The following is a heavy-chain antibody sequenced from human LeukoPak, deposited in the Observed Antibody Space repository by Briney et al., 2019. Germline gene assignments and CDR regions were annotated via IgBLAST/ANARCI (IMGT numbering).Heavy chain of an antibody. CDR2: ISPYSGDT. J-gene: IGHJ4*02. CDR3: ARDQGSLTRSWYTGY. V-gene: IGHV1-2*06. CDR1: GYTFTDYY. Sequence: GASVKVSCKASGYTFTDYYMHWVRQAPGQGLEWMGRISPYSGDTNFAQKFQGRVTMTRDTSITTAYMDLSSLTPDDTAVYFCARDQGSLTRSWYTGYWGQGTQVTVSS. D-gene: IGHD6-13*01.